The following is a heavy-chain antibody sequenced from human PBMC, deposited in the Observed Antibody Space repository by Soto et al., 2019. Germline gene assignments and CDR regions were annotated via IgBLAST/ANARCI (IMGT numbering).Heavy chain of an antibody. Sequence: QVQLVQSGAEVKKPGASVKVSCKTYGYTFTSYDINWARQATGQGLEWMGWMNPNSGNTGYAQKFQGRGTMTRNNSISTDYMEVSSLGSEDTAVYYCARARYGSYHKWLDPWGQGTLVRVAS. CDR2: MNPNSGNT. J-gene: IGHJ5*02. V-gene: IGHV1-8*01. CDR1: GYTFTSYD. D-gene: IGHD1-26*01. CDR3: ARARYGSYHKWLDP.